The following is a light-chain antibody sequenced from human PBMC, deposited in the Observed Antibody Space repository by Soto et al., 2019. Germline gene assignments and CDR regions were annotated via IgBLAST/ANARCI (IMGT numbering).Light chain of an antibody. CDR1: QSVINSY. V-gene: IGKV3-20*01. CDR2: GVS. J-gene: IGKJ5*01. CDR3: QQYGSSPSIP. Sequence: IGLKHSPGTLSLYPGERATLSCRASQSVINSYLAWYQQKPGQAPRLLIYGVSNRATGIPDRFSGRGSGTDFTLTISRLEPEDFVVYYCQQYGSSPSIPFGQGTRLEIK.